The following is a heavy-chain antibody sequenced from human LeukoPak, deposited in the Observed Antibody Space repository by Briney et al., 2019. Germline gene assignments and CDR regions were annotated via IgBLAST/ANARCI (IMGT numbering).Heavy chain of an antibody. V-gene: IGHV3-23*01. J-gene: IGHJ4*02. CDR3: AKVGSHVRLPEGFDY. CDR2: ISGSGGST. CDR1: GLTFSSYA. Sequence: GGSLRLSCAASGLTFSSYAMSWVRQAPGKGLEWVSAISGSGGSTYYADSVKGRFTISRDNSKNTLYLQMNSLRAEDTAVYYCAKVGSHVRLPEGFDYWGQGTLVTVSS. D-gene: IGHD2-15*01.